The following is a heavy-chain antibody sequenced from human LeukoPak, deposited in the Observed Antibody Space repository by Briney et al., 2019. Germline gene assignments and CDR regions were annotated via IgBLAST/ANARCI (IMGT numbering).Heavy chain of an antibody. J-gene: IGHJ4*02. Sequence: ASVKVSCKASGYTFTGYYMHWVRQAPGQGLEWMVWINPNSGGTNYAQKFQVRVTMTRDTSIRTAYMELSRLRSEDTALYYCASSRYDSSGFTRWGQGTLVTVSS. CDR2: INPNSGGT. V-gene: IGHV1-2*02. CDR3: ASSRYDSSGFTR. CDR1: GYTFTGYY. D-gene: IGHD3-22*01.